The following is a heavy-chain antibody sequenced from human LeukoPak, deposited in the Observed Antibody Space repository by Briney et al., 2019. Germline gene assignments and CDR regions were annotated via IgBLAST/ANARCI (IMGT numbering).Heavy chain of an antibody. CDR1: GFTFSRYW. V-gene: IGHV3-74*01. CDR3: ARDIQLWLLTSYYFYGMDV. CDR2: INSDGTGT. D-gene: IGHD5-18*01. J-gene: IGHJ6*02. Sequence: TGGSLRLSCEASGFTFSRYWMHCVRPAPGKGLVWVSRINSDGTGTSYADSVKGRFTISRDNAKNTLYLQMNSLRAEDTAVYYCARDIQLWLLTSYYFYGMDVWGQGTTVTVSS.